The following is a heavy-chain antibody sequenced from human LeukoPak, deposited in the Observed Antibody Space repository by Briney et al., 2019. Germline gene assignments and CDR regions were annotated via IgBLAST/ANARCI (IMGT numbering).Heavy chain of an antibody. J-gene: IGHJ4*02. V-gene: IGHV3-23*01. CDR3: AKDWIQFNRVYDCFDS. CDR1: GFTFSTNA. D-gene: IGHD3-16*01. Sequence: GGSLRLSCSTSGFTFSTNAMSWLRQAPGKGLEWVSTIGGHETFYADSVKGRFTISRDNSKNTVYLHMSSLRVEDTAVYYCAKDWIQFNRVYDCFDSWGQGTLVTVSS. CDR2: IGGHET.